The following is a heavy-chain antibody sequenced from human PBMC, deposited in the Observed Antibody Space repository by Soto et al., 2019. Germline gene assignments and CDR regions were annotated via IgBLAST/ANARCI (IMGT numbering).Heavy chain of an antibody. CDR1: GYTFTGYY. J-gene: IGHJ3*02. CDR2: INPNSGGT. Sequence: ASVKVSCKASGYTFTGYYMHWVRQAPGQGLEWMGWINPNSGGTNYAQKFQGWVTMTRDTSISTAYMELSRLRSDDTAVYYCARRRKSITNDAFDICGQGTMVT. D-gene: IGHD3-10*01. V-gene: IGHV1-2*04. CDR3: ARRRKSITNDAFDI.